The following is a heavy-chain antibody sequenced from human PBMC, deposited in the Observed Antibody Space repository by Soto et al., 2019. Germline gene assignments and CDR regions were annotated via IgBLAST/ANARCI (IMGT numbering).Heavy chain of an antibody. Sequence: PSQTLSLTDATSGDSAASDIPSWNWIRQSPSRGLEWLGRTYFRSKWYNDYAVSVKSRLIINPDTSNKQFSLQLNSVTPEDTEVYFCAKGDKPGPKPRYAFDTWGQG. V-gene: IGHV6-1*01. CDR3: AKGDKPGPKPRYAFDT. CDR2: TYFRSKWYN. CDR1: GDSAASDIPS. J-gene: IGHJ4*02. D-gene: IGHD5-12*01.